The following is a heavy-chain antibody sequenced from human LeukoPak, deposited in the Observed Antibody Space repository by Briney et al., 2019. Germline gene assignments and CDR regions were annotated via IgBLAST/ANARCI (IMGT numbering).Heavy chain of an antibody. CDR1: GGTFNSYA. V-gene: IGHV1-69*13. CDR2: IIPIFATA. Sequence: SVKVSCKASGGTFNSYAISWVRQAPGQGLEWMGGIIPIFATANYAQKFQGRVTITADESTSTAYMELSSLRSEDTAVYYCARGPITTRSHFDYWGQGTLVTVSS. CDR3: ARGPITTRSHFDY. D-gene: IGHD3-22*01. J-gene: IGHJ4*02.